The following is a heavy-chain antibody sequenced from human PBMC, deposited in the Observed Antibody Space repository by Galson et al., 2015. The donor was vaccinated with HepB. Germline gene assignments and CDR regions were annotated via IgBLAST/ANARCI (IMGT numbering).Heavy chain of an antibody. V-gene: IGHV1-69*13. CDR1: GGTLNNYA. CDR3: ARGRQNYDFWTGPPDYYYYMDV. D-gene: IGHD3-3*01. J-gene: IGHJ6*03. CDR2: IIPIFGTA. Sequence: SVKVSCKASGGTLNNYAISWVRQAPGQGLEWMGGIIPIFGTANYAQNFQGRVTITADESTSIAYMELSSLRSEDTAVYYCARGRQNYDFWTGPPDYYYYMDVWGKGTTVTVSS.